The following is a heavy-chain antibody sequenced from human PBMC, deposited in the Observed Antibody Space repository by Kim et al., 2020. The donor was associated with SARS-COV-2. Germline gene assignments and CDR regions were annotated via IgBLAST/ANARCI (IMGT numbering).Heavy chain of an antibody. Sequence: YAKKFQGRVTSTADESTSTAYMELSSLRSEDTAVYYCARSRYSSGWYSDYWGQGTLVTVSS. D-gene: IGHD6-19*01. J-gene: IGHJ4*02. V-gene: IGHV1-69*01. CDR3: ARSRYSSGWYSDY.